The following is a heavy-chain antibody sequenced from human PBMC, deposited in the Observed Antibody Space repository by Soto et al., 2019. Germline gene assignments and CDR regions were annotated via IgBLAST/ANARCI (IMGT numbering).Heavy chain of an antibody. CDR1: GLTFSSYE. CDR3: AKYSYAFDY. CDR2: ISSSGSTI. J-gene: IGHJ4*02. V-gene: IGHV3-48*03. D-gene: IGHD5-18*01. Sequence: GFLILSFGAAGLTFSSYEMNWVRQAPGKGLEWVSYISSSGSTIYYADSVKGRFTISRDNAKNSLYLQMNSLRAEDTAVYYCAKYSYAFDYWGQGTLVTVYS.